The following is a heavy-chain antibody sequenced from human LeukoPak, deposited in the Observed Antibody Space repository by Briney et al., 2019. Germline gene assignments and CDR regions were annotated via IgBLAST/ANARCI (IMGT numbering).Heavy chain of an antibody. Sequence: SETLSLTCTVSGVSTSSTRYYWGWIRQPPGKGLEWIGNIYYDGSTYYNPSLKSRVAISVDTSKKKFSLKLTSVTAADTAVYFCARGAEYYAIWRGYAGYSDYWGQGISVTVSS. CDR3: ARGAEYYAIWRGYAGYSDY. D-gene: IGHD3-3*01. J-gene: IGHJ4*02. V-gene: IGHV4-39*07. CDR1: GVSTSSTRYY. CDR2: IYYDGST.